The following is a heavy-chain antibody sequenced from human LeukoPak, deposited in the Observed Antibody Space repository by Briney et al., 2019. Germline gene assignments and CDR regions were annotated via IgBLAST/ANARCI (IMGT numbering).Heavy chain of an antibody. D-gene: IGHD3-10*01. CDR3: ARDTGSGTLWYFDL. V-gene: IGHV1-2*02. J-gene: IGHJ2*01. CDR2: INPNSGGT. Sequence: GASVKVSCKASGYTFTGYYMHWVRQAPGQGLEWMGWINPNSGGTNYAQKFQGRVTMTRDTSISTAYMELSRLRSDDTAVYYCARDTGSGTLWYFDLWGRGTLVTVSS. CDR1: GYTFTGYY.